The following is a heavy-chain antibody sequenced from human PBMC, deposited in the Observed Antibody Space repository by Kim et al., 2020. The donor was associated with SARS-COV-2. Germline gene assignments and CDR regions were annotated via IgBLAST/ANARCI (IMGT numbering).Heavy chain of an antibody. D-gene: IGHD3-10*01. CDR3: AVEYGASDVPLPSTFYFDY. CDR1: GYVFTNYY. CDR2: IDPGSGGT. J-gene: IGHJ4*01. Sequence: ASVKVSCKASGYVFTNYYLHWLRQAPGQGLEWLAAIDPGSGGTSYDHKLLGRLTVTSDTPTSTIYMELRNLRFDDTAIYYCAVEYGASDVPLPSTFYFDYWGRGALVTVSS. V-gene: IGHV1-46*04.